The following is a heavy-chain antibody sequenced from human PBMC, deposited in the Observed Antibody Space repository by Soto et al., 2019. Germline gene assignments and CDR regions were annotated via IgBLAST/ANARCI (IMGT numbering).Heavy chain of an antibody. CDR3: ARDGQQLAPYAMDV. J-gene: IGHJ6*02. CDR1: GFTFGNNA. D-gene: IGHD6-13*01. V-gene: IGHV3-33*01. CDR2: IWFDGNNK. Sequence: QVQLVESGGNMVQPGRSLRLSCAASGFTFGNNAMHWVRHAAGKGLEWVAQIWFDGNNKYYTDSVKGRFTISRDNLKNTGNLQMDSLRADDTAVYYCARDGQQLAPYAMDVWGQGTTVIVSS.